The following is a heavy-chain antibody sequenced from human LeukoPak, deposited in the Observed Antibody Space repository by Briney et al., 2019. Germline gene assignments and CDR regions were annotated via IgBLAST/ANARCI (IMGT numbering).Heavy chain of an antibody. V-gene: IGHV3-23*01. CDR2: ISGSGGST. CDR3: AKDGTHIVVVIAMLPDY. Sequence: PGGSLRLSCAASGFTFSSYAMSWVRQAPGKGLEWVSAISGSGGSTYYAGSVKGRFTISRDNSKNTLYLQMNSLRAEDTAVYYCAKDGTHIVVVIAMLPDYWGQGTLVTVSS. J-gene: IGHJ4*02. D-gene: IGHD2-21*01. CDR1: GFTFSSYA.